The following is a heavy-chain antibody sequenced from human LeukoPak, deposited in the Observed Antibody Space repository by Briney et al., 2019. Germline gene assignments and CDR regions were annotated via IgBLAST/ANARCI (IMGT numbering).Heavy chain of an antibody. D-gene: IGHD6-6*01. CDR2: ISSSSSYI. Sequence: GGSLRLSCAASGFTFSSYAMSWVRQAPGKGLEWVSSISSSSSYIYYADSVKGRFTISRDNAKNSLYLQMNSLRAEDTAVYYCARGSYSSSSGSYYYMDVWGKGTTVTVSS. CDR3: ARGSYSSSSGSYYYMDV. CDR1: GFTFSSYA. J-gene: IGHJ6*03. V-gene: IGHV3-21*01.